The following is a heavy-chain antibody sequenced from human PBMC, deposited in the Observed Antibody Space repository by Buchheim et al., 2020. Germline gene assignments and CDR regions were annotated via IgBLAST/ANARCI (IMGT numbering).Heavy chain of an antibody. CDR1: GFTFSSYA. Sequence: EVQLLESGGGLVQPGGSLRLSCAASGFTFSSYAMSWVRQAPGKGLEWVSTISGSGGSTYYADSVKGRFTISRDNSQNTLYLPLISLRAEDTAVYYCAKDHLVWAPRFHHFDYWGEGTL. V-gene: IGHV3-23*01. CDR2: ISGSGGST. J-gene: IGHJ4*02. D-gene: IGHD3-16*01. CDR3: AKDHLVWAPRFHHFDY.